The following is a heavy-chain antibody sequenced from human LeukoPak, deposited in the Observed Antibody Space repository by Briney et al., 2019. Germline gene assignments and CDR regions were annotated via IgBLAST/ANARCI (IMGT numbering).Heavy chain of an antibody. D-gene: IGHD3-22*01. CDR1: GFTVSSNY. V-gene: IGHV3-53*01. Sequence: GGSLRLSCAASGFTVSSNYMSWVRQAPGKGLEGVSVIYSGGRTYYADSVKGGFTISRDNSKNTLYLQMNSLRAEDTAVYYCARDSPYDSSGYYDYWGQGTLVTVSS. CDR2: IYSGGRT. J-gene: IGHJ4*02. CDR3: ARDSPYDSSGYYDY.